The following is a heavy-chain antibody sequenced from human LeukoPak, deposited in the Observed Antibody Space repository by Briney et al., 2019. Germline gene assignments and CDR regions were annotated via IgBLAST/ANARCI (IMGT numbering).Heavy chain of an antibody. CDR1: GGSFSGYY. Sequence: PSETLSLTCAVYGGSFSGYYWSWIRQPPGKGLEWIGEINHSGSTNYNPSLKSRVTISVDTSKNQFSLKLSSVTAADTAVYYCARDLRVGNYYYMDVWGKGTTVTVSS. CDR2: INHSGST. V-gene: IGHV4-34*01. J-gene: IGHJ6*03. D-gene: IGHD1-26*01. CDR3: ARDLRVGNYYYMDV.